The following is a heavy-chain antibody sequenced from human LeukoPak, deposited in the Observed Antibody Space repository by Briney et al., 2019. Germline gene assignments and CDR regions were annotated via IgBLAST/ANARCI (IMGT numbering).Heavy chain of an antibody. CDR2: IKYDGSEI. CDR3: ARDIAAAGLFFDS. V-gene: IGHV3-7*01. CDR1: GFTLGSNW. Sequence: QPGGSLRLSCAASGFTLGSNWISWVRQAPGKGLEWVANIKYDGSEIHYVDSVKGRFTISRDMAKNSVNLQMNGLRAEDTAVYYCARDIAAAGLFFDSWGQGTLVTVSS. D-gene: IGHD6-13*01. J-gene: IGHJ4*02.